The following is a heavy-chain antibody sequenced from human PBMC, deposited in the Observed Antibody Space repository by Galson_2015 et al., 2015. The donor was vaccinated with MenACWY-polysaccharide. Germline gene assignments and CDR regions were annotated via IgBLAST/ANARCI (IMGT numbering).Heavy chain of an antibody. J-gene: IGHJ4*02. CDR1: GYTFTGHY. V-gene: IGHV1-2*02. Sequence: SVKVSCKASGYTFTGHYVHWVRQAPGQGLEWMGWINPTSGGTNYAQKFQGRVTMTRDTSISTAYMELSRLRSDDTAVYYCARVFYSGGWYSFDYWGQGTLVTVSS. D-gene: IGHD6-19*01. CDR2: INPTSGGT. CDR3: ARVFYSGGWYSFDY.